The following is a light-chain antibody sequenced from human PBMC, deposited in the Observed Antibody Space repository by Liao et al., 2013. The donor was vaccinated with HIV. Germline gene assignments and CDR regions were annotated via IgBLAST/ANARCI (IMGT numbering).Light chain of an antibody. CDR3: QSADSSGTRWV. CDR2: YDS. Sequence: SYVLTQPPSVSVAPGKTARITCGGNNIGSKSVHWYQQKPGQAPVLVIYYDSDRPSGIPERFSGSSSGTTVTLTISGVQAEDEADYYCQSADSSGTRWVFGGGTKLTVL. V-gene: IGLV3-21*01. CDR1: NIGSKS. J-gene: IGLJ3*02.